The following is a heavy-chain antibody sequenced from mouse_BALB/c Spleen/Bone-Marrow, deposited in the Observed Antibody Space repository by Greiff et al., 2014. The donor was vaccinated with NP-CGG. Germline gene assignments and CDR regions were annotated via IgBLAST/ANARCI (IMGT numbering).Heavy chain of an antibody. V-gene: IGHV5-4*02. J-gene: IGHJ4*01. Sequence: EVQVVESGGGFVKPGGSLKLSCAASGFTFNDFYMFWFRQTPEKRLEWVATISNGGTYTYYPDSVKGRFTISRDNAKNNLHLQMSSLKSEDTAMYYCARSGERYGAMDYWGQGTSVTVTS. CDR1: GFTFNDFY. D-gene: IGHD1-1*02. CDR2: ISNGGTYT. CDR3: ARSGERYGAMDY.